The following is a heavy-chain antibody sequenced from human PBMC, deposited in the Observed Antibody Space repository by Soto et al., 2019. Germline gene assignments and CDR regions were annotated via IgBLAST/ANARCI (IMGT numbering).Heavy chain of an antibody. CDR1: GFTFSSYA. V-gene: IGHV3-23*01. J-gene: IGHJ6*02. CDR2: ISGSGGST. Sequence: EVQLLESGGGLVQPGGSLRLSCAASGFTFSSYAMSWVRQAPGKGLEWVSAISGSGGSTYYADSVKGRFTISRDNSKNTLYLQMNSMRAEDTAVYYCEKDAAVTTYYYYYYGMDVWGQGTPVNVSS. D-gene: IGHD4-17*01. CDR3: EKDAAVTTYYYYYYGMDV.